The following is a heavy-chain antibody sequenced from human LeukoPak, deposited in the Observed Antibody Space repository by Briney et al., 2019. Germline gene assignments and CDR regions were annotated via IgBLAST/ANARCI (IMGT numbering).Heavy chain of an antibody. V-gene: IGHV4-59*01. Sequence: SETLSLTCAVYGGSFRSVYWSWIRQPPGKGLEWIGYISYNGITNYNPSLKSRLTMSVDTSKSQFSLKLSSLTAADTAVYYCARDRVDRFGPRFDPWGPGTLVTVSS. D-gene: IGHD5-12*01. CDR2: ISYNGIT. CDR3: ARDRVDRFGPRFDP. J-gene: IGHJ5*02. CDR1: GGSFRSVY.